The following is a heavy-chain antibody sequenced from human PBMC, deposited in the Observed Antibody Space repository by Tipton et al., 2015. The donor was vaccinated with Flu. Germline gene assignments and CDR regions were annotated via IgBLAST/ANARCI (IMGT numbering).Heavy chain of an antibody. Sequence: TLSLTCTVSGGSISSSSYCWGWIRQPPGKGLEWIGSIYYSGSTYYNPSLKSRVTISVDTSKNQFSLKLSSVTAADTAVYYCARGYPYGDYDWFDPWGQGTLVTVSS. CDR1: GGSISSSSYC. CDR2: IYYSGST. CDR3: ARGYPYGDYDWFDP. D-gene: IGHD4-17*01. J-gene: IGHJ5*02. V-gene: IGHV4-39*07.